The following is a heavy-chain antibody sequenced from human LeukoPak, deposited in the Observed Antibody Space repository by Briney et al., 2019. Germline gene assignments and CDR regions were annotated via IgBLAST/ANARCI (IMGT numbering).Heavy chain of an antibody. V-gene: IGHV4-39*01. CDR3: ARHLWDSSGSNWFDP. J-gene: IGHJ5*02. CDR2: VYYSGST. D-gene: IGHD3-22*01. Sequence: PSETLSLTCTVSGGYISSSSYYWGWIRQPPGKGLEWSGSVYYSGSTYYNPSLKSRVTISVDTSKNQFSLKLSSVTAADTAVYYSARHLWDSSGSNWFDPWGQGTLVTVSS. CDR1: GGYISSSSYY.